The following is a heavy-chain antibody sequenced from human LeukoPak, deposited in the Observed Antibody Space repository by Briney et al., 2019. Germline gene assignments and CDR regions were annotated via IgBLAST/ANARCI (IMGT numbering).Heavy chain of an antibody. V-gene: IGHV3-30-3*01. Sequence: GGSLRLSCAASGFTFSNYEMNWVRQAPGKGLEWVAVISYDGSNKYYADSVKGRFTISRDNSKNTLYLQMNSLRAEDTAVYYCARNIRITIFGVVSPAGMDVWGQGTTVTVSS. D-gene: IGHD3-3*01. CDR2: ISYDGSNK. CDR3: ARNIRITIFGVVSPAGMDV. J-gene: IGHJ6*02. CDR1: GFTFSNYE.